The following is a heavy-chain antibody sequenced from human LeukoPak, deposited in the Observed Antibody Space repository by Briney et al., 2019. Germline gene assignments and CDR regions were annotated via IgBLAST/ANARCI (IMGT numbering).Heavy chain of an antibody. CDR2: IYNTDST. D-gene: IGHD2-2*01. J-gene: IGHJ4*02. CDR1: GFTFSDYY. Sequence: GGSLRLSCAASGFTFSDYYMSWVRQAPGKGLEWVSFIYNTDSTYYADSVKGRFTISRDNSKNTLYLQMNSLRPEDTAVYYCARDWGYCSGTSCHVFDYWGQGTLVTVSS. V-gene: IGHV3-53*01. CDR3: ARDWGYCSGTSCHVFDY.